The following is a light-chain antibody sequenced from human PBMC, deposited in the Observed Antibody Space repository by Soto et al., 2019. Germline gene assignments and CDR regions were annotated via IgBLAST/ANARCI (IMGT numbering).Light chain of an antibody. CDR2: EVS. J-gene: IGLJ1*01. Sequence: QSALTQPASVSGSPGQSITISCTGTKTDVGGYNFVSWFQQYPGKAPKLMIFEVSNRPSGVSDRFSGSKSGNTASLTISGLQAEDEADYYCASYTSFNTRVFGTGTKLTVL. CDR3: ASYTSFNTRV. V-gene: IGLV2-14*01. CDR1: KTDVGGYNF.